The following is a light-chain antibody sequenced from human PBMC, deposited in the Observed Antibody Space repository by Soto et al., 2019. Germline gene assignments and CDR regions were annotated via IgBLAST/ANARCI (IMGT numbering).Light chain of an antibody. J-gene: IGLJ2*01. V-gene: IGLV2-11*01. CDR2: DVS. CDR1: SSDVGGYNY. CDR3: CSYAGSYVV. Sequence: QSALTQPRSVSGSPGQSVTISCTGTSSDVGGYNYVSWYQQHPGKAPKLMIFDVSKRPSGVPDRFSGSESGNTASLTISGLQAEDEADYYCCSYAGSYVVFGGGTKLTVI.